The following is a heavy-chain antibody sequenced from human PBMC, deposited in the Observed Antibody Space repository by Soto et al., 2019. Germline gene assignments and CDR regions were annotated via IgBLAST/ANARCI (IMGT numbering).Heavy chain of an antibody. CDR1: GFTLSGRS. D-gene: IGHD3-10*01. V-gene: IGHV3-74*01. CDR3: ARVGFGPDV. Sequence: EVHLVESGGGLVQPGGSLRLYCAASGFTLSGRSMHWVRQAPGKGLVWVSGIDNTGTDSTYADSVKGRFTRSRDNSKNMLFLQIISLRDEDTAVYYCARVGFGPDVWGKGTTVTVSS. J-gene: IGHJ6*04. CDR2: IDNTGTDS.